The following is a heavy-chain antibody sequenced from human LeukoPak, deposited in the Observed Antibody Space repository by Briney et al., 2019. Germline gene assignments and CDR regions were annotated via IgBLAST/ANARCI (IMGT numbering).Heavy chain of an antibody. CDR2: FDPEDGQT. Sequence: GASVKISCKVSEYTLTELSMHWVRQTAGKGLEWMGSFDPEDGQTIYAQKFQGRVTMTEDISTDTAYMELSSLRSEDTAVYYCARDREEMPTQWEAFDFWGQGTMVAVSP. D-gene: IGHD5-24*01. V-gene: IGHV1-24*01. CDR3: ARDREEMPTQWEAFDF. J-gene: IGHJ3*01. CDR1: EYTLTELS.